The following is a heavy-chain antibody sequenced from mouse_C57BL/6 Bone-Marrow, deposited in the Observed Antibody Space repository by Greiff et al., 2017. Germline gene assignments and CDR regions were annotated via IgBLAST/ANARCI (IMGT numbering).Heavy chain of an antibody. V-gene: IGHV14-4*01. J-gene: IGHJ2*01. D-gene: IGHD1-1*01. CDR1: GFNIKDDY. Sequence: EVQLVESGAELVRPGASVKLSCTASGFNIKDDYMHWVKQRPEQGLEWIGWIDPENGDTEYASKFQGKATITADTSSNTAYLQLRSLTSEDTAVYYCNTGFITTGVEDYWGQGTTLTVSS. CDR3: NTGFITTGVEDY. CDR2: IDPENGDT.